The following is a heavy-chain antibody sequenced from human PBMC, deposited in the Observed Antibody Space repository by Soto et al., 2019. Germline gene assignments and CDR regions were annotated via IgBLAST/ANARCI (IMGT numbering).Heavy chain of an antibody. D-gene: IGHD2-2*01. V-gene: IGHV3-23*01. Sequence: PGGSLRLSCAASGFTFSSYAMSWVRQAPGKGQEWVSAISGSGGSTYYADSVKGRFTISRDNSKNTLYLQMNSLRAEDTAVYYCAKIPGYCSSTSCPYPFDYWGQGTLVTVSS. CDR1: GFTFSSYA. CDR3: AKIPGYCSSTSCPYPFDY. J-gene: IGHJ4*02. CDR2: ISGSGGST.